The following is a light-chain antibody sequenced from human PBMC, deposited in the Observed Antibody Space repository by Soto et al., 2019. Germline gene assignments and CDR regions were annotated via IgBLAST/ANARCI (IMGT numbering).Light chain of an antibody. CDR2: KAS. J-gene: IGKJ1*01. CDR3: HQYYSFPRT. V-gene: IGKV1-5*03. Sequence: IKMTQSPSTRSANIGEGVTITCGASQSISSLLAWYQHKPGKAPKFLIYKASSLQSGVPSRFSGSGSGTESTLIITRLQHDDFATYYCHQYYSFPRTFGQGTKVDIK. CDR1: QSISSL.